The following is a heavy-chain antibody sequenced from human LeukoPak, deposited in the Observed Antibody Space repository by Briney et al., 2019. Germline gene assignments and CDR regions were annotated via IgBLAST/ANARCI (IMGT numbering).Heavy chain of an antibody. J-gene: IGHJ3*02. V-gene: IGHV4-31*03. D-gene: IGHD6-19*01. Sequence: SETLSLTCTVSGGSISSGGYYWSWIRQYPGKGLEWIGYIYYSGSTYYNPSLKSRVTISVDTSKNQFSLKLSSVTAADTAVYYCARTTVMAGTQCAFDIWGQGTMVTVSS. CDR1: GGSISSGGYY. CDR2: IYYSGST. CDR3: ARTTVMAGTQCAFDI.